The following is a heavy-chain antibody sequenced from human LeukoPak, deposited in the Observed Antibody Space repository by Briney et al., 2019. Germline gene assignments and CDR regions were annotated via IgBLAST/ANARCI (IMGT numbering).Heavy chain of an antibody. CDR3: ARAGGYASSWAY. J-gene: IGHJ4*02. Sequence: PGRSLRLSCAASGFTFSSYWMSWVRQAPGKGLEWVANIKQDGSGKNYVDSVKGRFTISRDNAKNSLELQMNSLRDEDTAVYYCARAGGYASSWAYWGQGTLVTVSS. CDR1: GFTFSSYW. V-gene: IGHV3-7*01. D-gene: IGHD5-12*01. CDR2: IKQDGSGK.